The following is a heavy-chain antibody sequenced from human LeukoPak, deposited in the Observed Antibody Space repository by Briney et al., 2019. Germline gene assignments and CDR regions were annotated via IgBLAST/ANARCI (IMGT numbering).Heavy chain of an antibody. Sequence: SETLSLTCTVSGGSISSYYWSWIRQPAGKGLEWIGRIYTSESTNYNPSLKSRVTMSVDTSKNQFSLKLSSVTAADTAVYYCARVAYSSSWCYFDYWGQGSLVTVSS. D-gene: IGHD6-13*01. CDR2: IYTSEST. V-gene: IGHV4-4*07. J-gene: IGHJ4*02. CDR3: ARVAYSSSWCYFDY. CDR1: GGSISSYY.